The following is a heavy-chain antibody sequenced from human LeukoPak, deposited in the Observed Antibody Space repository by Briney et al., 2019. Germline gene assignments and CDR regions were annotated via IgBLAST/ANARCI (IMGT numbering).Heavy chain of an antibody. CDR1: GFSFSRYS. V-gene: IGHV3-48*02. D-gene: IGHD6-6*01. CDR2: SSSSSSTI. J-gene: IGHJ3*02. CDR3: ARDYSSFAFDI. Sequence: GGSLRLSCAASGFSFSRYSMNWFRQAPGKGLEWLSYSSSSSSTIYYADSVKGRFTISRDNAKNPLYLQMNSLRDEDTAVYYCARDYSSFAFDIWGQGTMVTVSS.